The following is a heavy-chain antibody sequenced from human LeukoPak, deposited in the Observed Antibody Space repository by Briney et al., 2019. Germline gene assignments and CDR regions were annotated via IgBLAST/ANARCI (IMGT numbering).Heavy chain of an antibody. J-gene: IGHJ4*02. V-gene: IGHV3-23*01. CDR1: GFTFSRYA. Sequence: TGGSLRLSCAASGFTFSRYAMSWVRQAPGKGLEWVCGISSSGESPYYADSVKGRFTISRDNSKNTLYLEINSLRAEDTAVYYCAKKSRDGYNPFDYLSQGTLVTVSS. CDR3: AKKSRDGYNPFDY. D-gene: IGHD5-24*01. CDR2: ISSSGESP.